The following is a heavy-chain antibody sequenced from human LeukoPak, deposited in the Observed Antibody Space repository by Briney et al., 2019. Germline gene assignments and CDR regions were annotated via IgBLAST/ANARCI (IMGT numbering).Heavy chain of an antibody. D-gene: IGHD6-19*01. CDR2: INPSGGST. CDR1: GGIFSSYA. V-gene: IGHV1-46*01. J-gene: IGHJ5*02. Sequence: ASVKVSCKASGGIFSSYAISWVRQAPGQGLEWMGIINPSGGSTSYAQKFQGRVTMTRDTSTSTVYMELSSLRSEDTAVYYCAIASSSGPSWFDPWGQGTLVTVSS. CDR3: AIASSSGPSWFDP.